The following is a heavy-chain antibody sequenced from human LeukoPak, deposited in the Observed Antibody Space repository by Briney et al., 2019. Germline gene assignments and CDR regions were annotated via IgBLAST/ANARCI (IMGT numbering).Heavy chain of an antibody. V-gene: IGHV3-23*01. Sequence: GGSLRLSCAASGFTFSSYAMNWVRQAPGKGLEWVSTISDSGGSTYYADSVKGRFTISRDNSKNTLYLQVNSLRAKDTAVYYCAKDLIPSVVWGQGTLVTVSS. D-gene: IGHD5/OR15-5a*01. CDR3: AKDLIPSVV. CDR1: GFTFSSYA. CDR2: ISDSGGST. J-gene: IGHJ4*02.